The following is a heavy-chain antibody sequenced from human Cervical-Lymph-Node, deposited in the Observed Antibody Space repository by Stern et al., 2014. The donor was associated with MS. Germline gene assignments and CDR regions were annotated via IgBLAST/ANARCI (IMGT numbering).Heavy chain of an antibody. J-gene: IGHJ6*02. CDR1: GASIKSDNW. Sequence: QVQLQESGPGLVKPSGTLSLTCAVSGASIKSDNWWSWVRQPPGKGLEWIGEIYHSGSTKYNPSLQSRLTISVDKSKNQFSLKLSSVTAADTAIYYCAKFSVINYRYHGMDVWGLGTTVIVSS. V-gene: IGHV4-4*02. CDR3: AKFSVINYRYHGMDV. CDR2: IYHSGST. D-gene: IGHD3-10*01.